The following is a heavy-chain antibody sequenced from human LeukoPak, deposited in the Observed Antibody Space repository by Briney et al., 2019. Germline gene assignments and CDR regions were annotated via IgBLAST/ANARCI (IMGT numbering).Heavy chain of an antibody. J-gene: IGHJ4*02. Sequence: SETLSLTCTVSGGSISSSSYYWGWIRQTPGKGLEWIGSIYYSGSTYYNPSLEGRVTISADTSRNKFSLNLRSVTAADTAVYYCARYNSGGYDVSDYWGQGTLVTVSS. CDR3: ARYNSGGYDVSDY. D-gene: IGHD6-19*01. V-gene: IGHV4-39*01. CDR1: GGSISSSSYY. CDR2: IYYSGST.